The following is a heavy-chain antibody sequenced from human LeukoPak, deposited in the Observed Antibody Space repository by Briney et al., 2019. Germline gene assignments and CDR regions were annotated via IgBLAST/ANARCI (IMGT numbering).Heavy chain of an antibody. Sequence: SQTLSLTCTVSGGSLSSGDYYWSWIRQPPGTGLEWIGYIYYSGSTYYNPSLKSRVTISVDTSKNQFSLKLSSVTAADTAVYYCATLPLDLLYYDPWGQGTLVTVSS. J-gene: IGHJ5*02. CDR3: ATLPLDLLYYDP. V-gene: IGHV4-30-4*01. CDR2: IYYSGST. D-gene: IGHD2-8*01. CDR1: GGSLSSGDYY.